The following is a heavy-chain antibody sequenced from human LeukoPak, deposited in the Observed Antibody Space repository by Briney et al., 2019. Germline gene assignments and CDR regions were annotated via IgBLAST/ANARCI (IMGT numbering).Heavy chain of an antibody. J-gene: IGHJ4*02. D-gene: IGHD6-19*01. V-gene: IGHV3-7*01. Sequence: GGSLRLSCAAAGFTFSKTWMSWVRQAPGKGLAWVASINEDGSERRYADSVKGRVTISRDNAKNSLYLQMNSPRAEDTAVYYCARSTPSGSENHFDYWGQGTLVTVSS. CDR3: ARSTPSGSENHFDY. CDR1: GFTFSKTW. CDR2: INEDGSER.